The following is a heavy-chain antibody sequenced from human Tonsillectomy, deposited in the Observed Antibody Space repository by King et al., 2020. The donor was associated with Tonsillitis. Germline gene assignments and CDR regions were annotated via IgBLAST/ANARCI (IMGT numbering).Heavy chain of an antibody. CDR3: AEDGCCSGGSCYNFEY. Sequence: VQLVESGGGVVQPGRSLRLSCAASGFTFSSYGMHWVRQAPGKGLEWVAVISYDGSNKYYADSVKGRFTISRDNSKNTLYLQMNSLRAEDTAVYYCAEDGCCSGGSCYNFEYWGQGALVSVSS. CDR2: ISYDGSNK. J-gene: IGHJ4*02. D-gene: IGHD2-15*01. V-gene: IGHV3-30*18. CDR1: GFTFSSYG.